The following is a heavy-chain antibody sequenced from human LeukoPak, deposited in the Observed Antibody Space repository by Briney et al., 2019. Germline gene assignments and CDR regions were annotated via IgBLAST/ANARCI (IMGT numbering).Heavy chain of an antibody. J-gene: IGHJ4*02. CDR2: ISRSSSYI. CDR3: ARDPSVAAAASPPPNY. D-gene: IGHD6-13*01. CDR1: GFTFSSYA. V-gene: IGHV3-21*01. Sequence: GGSLRLSCAASGFTFSSYAMSWVRQAPGKGLEWVSSISRSSSYIYYADSVKGRFTISRDNAKNSLYLQMNSLRAENTAVYYCARDPSVAAAASPPPNYWGQGTLVTVSS.